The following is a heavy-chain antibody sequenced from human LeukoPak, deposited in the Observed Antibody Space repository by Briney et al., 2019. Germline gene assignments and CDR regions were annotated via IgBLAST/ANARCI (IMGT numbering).Heavy chain of an antibody. Sequence: QPGGSLRLSCAASGFTFSSYAMSWVRQAPGKGLEWESAISGSGGSTYYADSVKGRFTISRDNSKNTLYLQMNSLRAEDTAVYYCAKGATIFGVVIMEAEYSQHWGQGTLVTVSS. CDR1: GFTFSSYA. CDR3: AKGATIFGVVIMEAEYSQH. CDR2: ISGSGGST. V-gene: IGHV3-23*01. D-gene: IGHD3-3*01. J-gene: IGHJ1*01.